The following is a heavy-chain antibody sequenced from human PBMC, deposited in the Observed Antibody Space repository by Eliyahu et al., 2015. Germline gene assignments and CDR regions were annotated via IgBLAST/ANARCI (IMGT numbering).Heavy chain of an antibody. Sequence: QVQLVQSGAEVKKPGASVKVSCKASGYTFTSYXISWVRQAPGQGLEWMGWISAYNGNTNYAQKLQGRVTMTTDTSTSTAYMELRSLRSDDTAVYYCARDTPRQGRGYCSSTSCYRADYWGQGTLVTVSS. J-gene: IGHJ4*02. CDR1: GYTFTSYX. CDR2: ISAYNGNT. CDR3: ARDTPRQGRGYCSSTSCYRADY. V-gene: IGHV1-18*01. D-gene: IGHD2-2*01.